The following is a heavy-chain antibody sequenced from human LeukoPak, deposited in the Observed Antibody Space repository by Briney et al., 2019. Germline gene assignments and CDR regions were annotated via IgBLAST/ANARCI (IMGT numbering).Heavy chain of an antibody. CDR1: GGSISSYY. D-gene: IGHD5-18*01. Sequence: SETLSLTCTVSGGSISSYYWSWIRQPAGKGLEWIGRIYTSGSTNYNPSLESRVTMSVDTSKNQFSLKLSSATAADTAVYYCARAERGYSYGGFDYWGQGTLVTVSS. V-gene: IGHV4-4*07. CDR2: IYTSGST. J-gene: IGHJ4*02. CDR3: ARAERGYSYGGFDY.